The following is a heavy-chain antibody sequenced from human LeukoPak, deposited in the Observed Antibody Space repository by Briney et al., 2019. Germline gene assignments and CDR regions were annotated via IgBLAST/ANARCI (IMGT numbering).Heavy chain of an antibody. CDR2: ISYDGSNK. V-gene: IGHV3-30*04. J-gene: IGHJ4*02. Sequence: PGRSLRLSCAASGFTFSSYAMHWVRQAPGKGLEWVAVISYDGSNKYYADSVKGRSTISRDNSKNTLYLQMNSLRAEDTAVYYCARAPRGSSSWYHFDYWGQGTLVTVSS. D-gene: IGHD6-13*01. CDR1: GFTFSSYA. CDR3: ARAPRGSSSWYHFDY.